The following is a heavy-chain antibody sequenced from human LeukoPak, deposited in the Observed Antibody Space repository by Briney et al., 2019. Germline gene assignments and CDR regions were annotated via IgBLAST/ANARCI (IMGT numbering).Heavy chain of an antibody. CDR3: AKRDFEWSFTGLGGQANSFDS. CDR1: GGSISSGGYS. Sequence: SQTLSLTCAVSGGSISSGGYSWGWVRQPPGKGLEWVEYIYHSGSTYYNPSLKSRVTISVDRAKIPFSLKLSSVTAADTAVYYCAKRDFEWSFTGLGGQANSFDSWGQGILVTVSS. CDR2: IYHSGST. J-gene: IGHJ4*02. D-gene: IGHD3-9*01. V-gene: IGHV4-30-2*01.